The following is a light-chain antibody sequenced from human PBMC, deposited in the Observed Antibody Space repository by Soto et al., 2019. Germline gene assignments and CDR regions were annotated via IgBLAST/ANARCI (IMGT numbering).Light chain of an antibody. CDR2: EVS. V-gene: IGLV2-8*01. CDR3: SSYAGSNNFGV. J-gene: IGLJ1*01. Sequence: QSVLTQPPSASGSPGQSVTISCTGTSSDVGGYNYVSWYQQHPGKAPKLMIYEVSKRPSGVPDRFSGSKSGNTASLTVSGLQAEDEVDYYCSSYAGSNNFGVFGTGTKVTV. CDR1: SSDVGGYNY.